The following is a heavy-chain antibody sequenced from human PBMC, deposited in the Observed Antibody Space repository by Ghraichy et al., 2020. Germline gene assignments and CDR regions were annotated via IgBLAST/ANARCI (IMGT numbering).Heavy chain of an antibody. CDR3: ARDLPARGSDWFDP. CDR1: GGSISSYY. Sequence: SQALSLTCTVSGGSISSYYWSWIRQPPGKGLEWIGYIYYTGTTSYNPSLKSRVTMSVDTSKNQFSLKLTSVTAADTAVYYCARDLPARGSDWFDPWGQGTLVTVSS. D-gene: IGHD3-10*01. J-gene: IGHJ5*02. V-gene: IGHV4-59*01. CDR2: IYYTGTT.